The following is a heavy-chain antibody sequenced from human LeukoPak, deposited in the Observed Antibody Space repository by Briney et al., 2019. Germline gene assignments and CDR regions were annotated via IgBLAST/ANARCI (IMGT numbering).Heavy chain of an antibody. Sequence: GGSLRLSCAASGFTFSDYNMNWVRQAPGKGLEWVSSISGRDTYKYYADSVKGRFTISRDNAKNSLYLQMNSLRAEDTAVYYCAREYSSGWYGSRYFDYWGQGTLVTVSS. CDR2: ISGRDTYK. CDR1: GFTFSDYN. D-gene: IGHD6-19*01. J-gene: IGHJ4*02. CDR3: AREYSSGWYGSRYFDY. V-gene: IGHV3-21*01.